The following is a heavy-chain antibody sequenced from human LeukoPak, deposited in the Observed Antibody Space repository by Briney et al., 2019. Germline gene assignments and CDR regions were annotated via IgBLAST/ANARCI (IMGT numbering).Heavy chain of an antibody. V-gene: IGHV1-69*05. D-gene: IGHD3-22*01. CDR1: GGTFSSYA. CDR2: IIPIFGTA. J-gene: IGHJ3*02. Sequence: SVKVSCKASGGTFSSYAISWVRQAPGQGLEWMGGIIPIFGTANYAQKLQGRVTITTDESTSTAYMELSSLRSEDTAVYYCARSPYDSSGYYPLFYAFDIWGQGTMVTVSS. CDR3: ARSPYDSSGYYPLFYAFDI.